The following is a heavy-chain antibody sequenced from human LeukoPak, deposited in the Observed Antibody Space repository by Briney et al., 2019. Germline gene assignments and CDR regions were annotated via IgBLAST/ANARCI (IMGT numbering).Heavy chain of an antibody. D-gene: IGHD1-1*01. CDR1: GYTFTGYY. CDR3: ARVSKLERRLGPIDY. Sequence: EASVKVSCKTSGYTFTGYYMHWVRQAPGQGLEWMGWINPNSGGTNYAQKFQGRVTMTRDTSTSTVYMELSSLRSDDTAVYYCARVSKLERRLGPIDYWGQGTLVTVSS. J-gene: IGHJ4*02. V-gene: IGHV1-2*02. CDR2: INPNSGGT.